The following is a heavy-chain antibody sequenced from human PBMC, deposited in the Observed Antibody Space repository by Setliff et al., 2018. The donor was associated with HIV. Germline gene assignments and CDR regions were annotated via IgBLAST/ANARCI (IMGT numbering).Heavy chain of an antibody. CDR3: ARDGRHDRNRWYVTHQYFKY. Sequence: SETLSLTCGVYGGSLSDYYWSWIRQPPGKGLEWIGRIYTRGSTIYNPSLKTRITMSVDTSKNQFSLRLSSVTAADTAVYYCARDGRHDRNRWYVTHQYFKYWGQGTLVTVS. CDR2: IYTRGST. D-gene: IGHD2-15*01. V-gene: IGHV4-59*10. CDR1: GGSLSDYY. J-gene: IGHJ1*01.